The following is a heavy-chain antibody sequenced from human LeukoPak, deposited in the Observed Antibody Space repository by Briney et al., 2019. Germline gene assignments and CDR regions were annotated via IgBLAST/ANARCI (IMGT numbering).Heavy chain of an antibody. CDR2: IYHSGST. J-gene: IGHJ4*02. CDR1: GYSISGGYY. CDR3: ARDGCSAVADY. D-gene: IGHD6-19*01. Sequence: PSETLSLTCTVSGYSISGGYYWGWIRQPPVKGLEWIGSIYHSGSTYYNPSLKSRVTISVDTSKNQFSLKLSSVTAADTAVSYCARDGCSAVADYWDQGTLVTVSS. V-gene: IGHV4-38-2*02.